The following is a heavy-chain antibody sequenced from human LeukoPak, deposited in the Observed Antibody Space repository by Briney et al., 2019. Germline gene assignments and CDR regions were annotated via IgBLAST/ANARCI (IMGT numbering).Heavy chain of an antibody. CDR2: IRSKAYGGTT. CDR1: GFTFGDYA. CDR3: TSLLGYYYGSGSPTTLN. Sequence: GGSLRLSCTASGFTFGDYAMSWVRQAPGKGLEWVGFIRSKAYGGTTEYVAPVKGRFTISRDDSKSIAYLQMNSLKTEDTAVYYCTSLLGYYYGSGSPTTLNWSQGTLVTVSS. J-gene: IGHJ4*02. V-gene: IGHV3-49*04. D-gene: IGHD3-10*01.